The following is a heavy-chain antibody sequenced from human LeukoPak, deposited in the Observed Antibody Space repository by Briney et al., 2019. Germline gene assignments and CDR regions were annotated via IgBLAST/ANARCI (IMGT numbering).Heavy chain of an antibody. CDR1: AFTFGAYY. V-gene: IGHV3-7*03. Sequence: GESLRLSCAASAFTFGAYYMTWVRQAPGKGLEWVANIKQDGSEKYYVDSVKGRFTISRDNANNSLYLQMNSLRAEDTAVYYCARMSGIAVAAIWISYFDYWGQGTLVTVSS. J-gene: IGHJ4*02. CDR3: ARMSGIAVAAIWISYFDY. D-gene: IGHD6-19*01. CDR2: IKQDGSEK.